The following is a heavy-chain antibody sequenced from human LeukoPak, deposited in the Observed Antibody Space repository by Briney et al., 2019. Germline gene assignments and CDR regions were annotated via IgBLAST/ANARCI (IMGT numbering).Heavy chain of an antibody. V-gene: IGHV3-30*02. CDR3: ARDRLKGGYSWHEIGY. CDR2: IRYDGSNK. Sequence: TGGSLRLSCAASGFTFSSYGMHWVRQAPGKGLEWVAFIRYDGSNKYYADSVKGRFTISRDNSKNTLYLQMNSLRAEDTAVYYCARDRLKGGYSWHEIGYWGQGTLVTVSS. CDR1: GFTFSSYG. J-gene: IGHJ4*02. D-gene: IGHD5-18*01.